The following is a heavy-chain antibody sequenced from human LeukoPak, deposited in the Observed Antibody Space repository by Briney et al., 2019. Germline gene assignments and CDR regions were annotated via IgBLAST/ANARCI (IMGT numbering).Heavy chain of an antibody. D-gene: IGHD5-12*01. Sequence: GGSLRLSCAASGFNVSNNYMTWVRQAPGKGLEWVSVIYSGGSKYYADSVKGRFTISRDNSKNTLYLQMNSLRAEDTAVYYCARHRGYSGYDLFDYWGQGTLVTVSS. CDR2: IYSGGSK. V-gene: IGHV3-66*02. CDR1: GFNVSNNY. CDR3: ARHRGYSGYDLFDY. J-gene: IGHJ4*02.